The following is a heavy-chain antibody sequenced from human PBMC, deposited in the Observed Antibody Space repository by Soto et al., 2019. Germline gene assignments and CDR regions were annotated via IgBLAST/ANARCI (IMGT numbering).Heavy chain of an antibody. CDR2: IYYSGST. J-gene: IGHJ4*02. CDR3: AREPSSGWYLSYFDY. V-gene: IGHV4-59*01. Sequence: SETLSLTCTVSGGSISSYYWSWIRQPPGKGLEWIGYIYYSGSTNYNPSLKSRVTISVDTSKNQFSLKLSSVTAADTAVYYCAREPSSGWYLSYFDYWGQGTLVTVSS. D-gene: IGHD6-19*01. CDR1: GGSISSYY.